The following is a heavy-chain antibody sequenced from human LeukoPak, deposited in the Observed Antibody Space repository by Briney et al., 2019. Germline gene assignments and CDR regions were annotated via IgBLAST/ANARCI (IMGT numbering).Heavy chain of an antibody. D-gene: IGHD5-24*01. CDR3: ARDVWDGYNKVVDY. V-gene: IGHV1-18*01. CDR2: ISAYNGNT. CDR1: GYTFTSYG. Sequence: AASVKVSCKASGYTFTSYGISWVRQAPGQGLEWTGWISAYNGNTNYAQKLQGRVTMTTDTSTSTAYMELRSLRSDDTAVYYCARDVWDGYNKVVDYWGQGTLVTVSS. J-gene: IGHJ4*02.